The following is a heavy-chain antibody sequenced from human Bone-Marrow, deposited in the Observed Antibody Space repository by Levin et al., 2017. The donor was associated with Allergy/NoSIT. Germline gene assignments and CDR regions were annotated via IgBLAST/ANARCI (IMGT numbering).Heavy chain of an antibody. CDR2: ISGGGQST. CDR3: AKDRRLWTD. J-gene: IGHJ4*02. Sequence: LSLTCVASGFMFKSYFMTWVRQAPGAGLEWVATISGGGQSTFYADSVKGRFTISRENFRDTLYLQINSLRAEDTAVYYCAKDRRLWTDWGQGTLVTVSS. D-gene: IGHD2/OR15-2a*01. V-gene: IGHV3-23*01. CDR1: GFMFKSYF.